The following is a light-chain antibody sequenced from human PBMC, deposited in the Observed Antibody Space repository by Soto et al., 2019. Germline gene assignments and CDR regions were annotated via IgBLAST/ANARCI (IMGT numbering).Light chain of an antibody. V-gene: IGLV1-44*01. CDR2: SNN. CDR3: AAWDDSLNVYV. CDR1: SSNIASNT. J-gene: IGLJ1*01. Sequence: QSVLTQPPSASGAPGQRVTISCSGSSSNIASNTVNWYQHLPGTAPKLLIFSNNQRPAGVPGRFSGSKSGTSASLAISGLQSEDEADYYCAAWDDSLNVYVFGTGTKLTVL.